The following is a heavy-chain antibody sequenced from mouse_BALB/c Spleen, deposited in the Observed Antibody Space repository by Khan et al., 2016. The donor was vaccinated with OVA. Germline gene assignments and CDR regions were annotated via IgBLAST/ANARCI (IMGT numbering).Heavy chain of an antibody. CDR2: IYPGDGDT. CDR3: ASYRYDYFDY. CDR1: GYTFTTYW. Sequence: QVQLKESGAELARPGASVKLSCKASGYTFTTYWVQWVKQRPGQGLEWIGTIYPGDGDTRYTQNFKDKATLTADKSSSTAYMQLSSLASEDSAVYYCASYRYDYFDYWGQGTTLTVSS. J-gene: IGHJ2*01. D-gene: IGHD2-14*01. V-gene: IGHV1-87*01.